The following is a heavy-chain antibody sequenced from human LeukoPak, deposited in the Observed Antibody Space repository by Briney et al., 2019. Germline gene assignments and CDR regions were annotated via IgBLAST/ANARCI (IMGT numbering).Heavy chain of an antibody. CDR2: IQPKSGGT. CDR1: GYTFTDYN. V-gene: IGHV1-2*02. D-gene: IGHD3-10*01. J-gene: IGHJ5*02. Sequence: ASVKVSCKASGYTFTDYNVYWVRQAPGQGPEWMGWIQPKSGGTIYAQRFQGRVTMTRDRSISTAYMELSSLRSEDTAVYYCARDLVGYYGSGNWFDPWGQGTLVTVSS. CDR3: ARDLVGYYGSGNWFDP.